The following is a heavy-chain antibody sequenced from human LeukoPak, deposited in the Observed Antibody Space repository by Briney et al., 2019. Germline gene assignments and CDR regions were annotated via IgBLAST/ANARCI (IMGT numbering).Heavy chain of an antibody. CDR3: AKDPSSYGDYRHYFDY. J-gene: IGHJ4*02. CDR1: GFTFSSYA. V-gene: IGHV3-23*01. Sequence: GGSLRLSCPASGFTFSSYAMSWVRQAPGKGRECVSGISGSGGSTYYAQSVKGRFSIYRDNSKNTLYQQMNSLRAEDTAVYYCAKDPSSYGDYRHYFDYWGQGTLVTVSS. D-gene: IGHD4-17*01. CDR2: ISGSGGST.